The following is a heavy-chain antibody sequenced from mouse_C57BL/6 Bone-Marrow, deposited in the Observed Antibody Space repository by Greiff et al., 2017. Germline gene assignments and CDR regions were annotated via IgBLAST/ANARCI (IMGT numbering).Heavy chain of an antibody. J-gene: IGHJ3*01. CDR3: ARRARGYYGSSPWFAY. CDR2: IDPSDSYT. CDR1: GYTFTSYW. Sequence: QVQLQQPGAELVMPGASVKLSCKASGYTFTSYWMHWVKQRPGQGLEWIGAIDPSDSYTNYNQKFKGKSTLTVDKSSSTAYMQLSSLTSEDSAVYYCARRARGYYGSSPWFAYWGQGTLVTVSA. V-gene: IGHV1-69*01. D-gene: IGHD1-1*01.